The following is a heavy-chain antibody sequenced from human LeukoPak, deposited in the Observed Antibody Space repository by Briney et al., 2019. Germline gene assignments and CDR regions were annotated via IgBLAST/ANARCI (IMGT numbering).Heavy chain of an antibody. CDR3: ARLCYFWSDAYFDY. J-gene: IGHJ4*02. D-gene: IGHD3-3*01. Sequence: PSETLSLTCTASGGSISSSSYYWGWIRQPPGKGLEWIGSIYYSGSTYYNPSLKSRVTISVDTSKNQFSLKLSSVTAADTAVYYCARLCYFWSDAYFDYWGQGTLVTVSS. CDR2: IYYSGST. CDR1: GGSISSSSYY. V-gene: IGHV4-39*01.